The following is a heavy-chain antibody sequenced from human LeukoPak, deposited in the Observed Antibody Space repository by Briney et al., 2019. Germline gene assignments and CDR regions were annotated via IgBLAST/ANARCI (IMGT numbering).Heavy chain of an antibody. Sequence: AETLSLTCTVSGGSISSYYWSWIRQPPGKGLEWVGYIYYSRSTNYNPSLKSRVTISVDTSKNQFSLQLSSVTAADTAVYYCARGSGSYDAFDIWGQGTMVTVSS. D-gene: IGHD1-26*01. CDR1: GGSISSYY. CDR3: ARGSGSYDAFDI. CDR2: IYYSRST. V-gene: IGHV4-59*01. J-gene: IGHJ3*02.